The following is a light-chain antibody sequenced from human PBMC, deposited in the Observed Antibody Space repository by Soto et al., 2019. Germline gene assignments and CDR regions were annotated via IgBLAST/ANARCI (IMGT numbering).Light chain of an antibody. J-gene: IGKJ5*01. CDR1: QSVNSN. V-gene: IGKV3-11*01. CDR3: QHDSDWPPFT. CDR2: DSS. Sequence: EIVLTQSPASLSLSPGERATLSCRASQSVNSNLAWYQHKPGQAPRLLISDSSNRATGIPARFSGSGSGTDFNLTVSSLERGDCAGYYCQHDSDWPPFTFGQGTRLE.